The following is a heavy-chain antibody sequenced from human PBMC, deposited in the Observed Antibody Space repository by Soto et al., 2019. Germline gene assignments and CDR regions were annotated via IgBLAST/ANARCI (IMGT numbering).Heavy chain of an antibody. CDR2: LKDRSQNYAT. Sequence: EGQLVESGGDLVQPGGSARLSCAASGFSVSGWYMDWVRQAPGKGLAWVARLKDRSQNYATEYAASVKGRFTVSRHPSQNSIFLQMNSLKIEDTAVYYCAREGDARWLDSWGQGTLVTVS. CDR3: AREGDARWLDS. J-gene: IGHJ5*01. CDR1: GFSVSGWY. D-gene: IGHD1-26*01. V-gene: IGHV3-72*01.